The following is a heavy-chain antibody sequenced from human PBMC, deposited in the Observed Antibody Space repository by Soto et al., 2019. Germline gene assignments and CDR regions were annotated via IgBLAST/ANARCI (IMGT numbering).Heavy chain of an antibody. CDR3: ARDTRYYYDSSGYS. CDR2: IIPIFGTA. CDR1: GGTFSSYA. D-gene: IGHD3-22*01. Sequence: SVKVSCKASGGTFSSYAISWVRQAPGQGLEWMGGIIPIFGTANYAQKFQGRVTITADESTSTAYMELSSLRSEDTAVYYCARDTRYYYDSSGYSWGQGTLVTVSS. J-gene: IGHJ4*02. V-gene: IGHV1-69*13.